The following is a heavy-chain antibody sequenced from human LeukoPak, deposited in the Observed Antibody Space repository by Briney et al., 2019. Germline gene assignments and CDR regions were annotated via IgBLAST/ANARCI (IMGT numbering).Heavy chain of an antibody. V-gene: IGHV3-23*01. CDR1: GFAFSSFA. J-gene: IGHJ6*03. Sequence: GGSLRLSCAASGFAFSSFAMSWVRQAPRKGLEWVSAISGRGGFTYYADSVKGRFTISRDNSKNTLYLQMNSLRAEDTAIYYCAKDIVVVPAAMSSYYYMDVWGKGTTVTVSS. CDR3: AKDIVVVPAAMSSYYYMDV. CDR2: ISGRGGFT. D-gene: IGHD2-2*01.